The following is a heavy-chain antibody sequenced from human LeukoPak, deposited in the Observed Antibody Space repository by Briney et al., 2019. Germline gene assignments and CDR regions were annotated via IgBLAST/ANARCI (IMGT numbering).Heavy chain of an antibody. V-gene: IGHV4-59*11. CDR3: ARDASSGWYNRFDP. J-gene: IGHJ5*02. Sequence: PSETLSLTCSVSGGSISSHYWSWIRQPPGKGLEWIGYIYYSGSTKYNPSLKSRVTISVDTSKNQFSLKLSSVTAADTAVYYCARDASSGWYNRFDPWGRGTLVTVSS. D-gene: IGHD6-19*01. CDR2: IYYSGST. CDR1: GGSISSHY.